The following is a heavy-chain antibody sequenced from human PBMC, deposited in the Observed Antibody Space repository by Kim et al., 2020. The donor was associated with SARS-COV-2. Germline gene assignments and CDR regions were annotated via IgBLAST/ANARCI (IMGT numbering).Heavy chain of an antibody. J-gene: IGHJ5*02. Sequence: SVKVSCKASGGSFSSYGVIWVRQAPGQGLEWMGGIVPVFGSTNYAQKFQDRVTITADEDTNTVYMEVSSLRSEDTAMYYCARDRMAGAHRWFDPWGQGTLVTVSS. V-gene: IGHV1-69*13. CDR3: ARDRMAGAHRWFDP. CDR1: GGSFSSYG. CDR2: IVPVFGST. D-gene: IGHD6-19*01.